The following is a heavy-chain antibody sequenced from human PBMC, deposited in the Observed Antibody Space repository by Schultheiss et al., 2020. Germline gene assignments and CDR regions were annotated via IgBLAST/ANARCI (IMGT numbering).Heavy chain of an antibody. CDR1: GFTFSSYS. CDR2: ISSSSSYI. V-gene: IGHV3-21*05. Sequence: GESLKISCAASGFTFSSYSMNWVRQAPGKGLEWVSYISSSSSYIYYADSVKGRFTISRDNAKNSLYLQMNSLRAEDTAVYYCARDNWFDPWGQGTLVTVSS. J-gene: IGHJ5*02. CDR3: ARDNWFDP.